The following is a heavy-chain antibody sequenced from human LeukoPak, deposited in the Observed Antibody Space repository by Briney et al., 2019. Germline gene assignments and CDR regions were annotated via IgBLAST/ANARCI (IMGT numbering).Heavy chain of an antibody. Sequence: GGSLRLSCAASGFTVTSSFMNWVRQAPGKGLEWVSTIYNNDNTNYGDSVEGRFAVSRDSSTNTLYLQMYSLTAEDTAVYFCARASRWLAFDQWGQGTLVTVSS. CDR1: GFTVTSSF. D-gene: IGHD4-23*01. CDR3: ARASRWLAFDQ. J-gene: IGHJ4*01. V-gene: IGHV3-66*01. CDR2: IYNNDNT.